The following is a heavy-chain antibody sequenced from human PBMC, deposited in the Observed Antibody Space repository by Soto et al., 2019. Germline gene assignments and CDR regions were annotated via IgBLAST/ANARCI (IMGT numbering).Heavy chain of an antibody. D-gene: IGHD5-12*01. Sequence: EVQLVESGGVVVQPGGSLTLSCAASGFTFADSTMHWVRQAPGKALEWVSLITWGADSTYYADSVKGRFTISRDNNKNSLYLEMSSLRTEDTALYYCAKDRDGYTKDWGQGTLVIVSS. CDR3: AKDRDGYTKD. V-gene: IGHV3-43*01. CDR2: ITWGADST. CDR1: GFTFADST. J-gene: IGHJ4*02.